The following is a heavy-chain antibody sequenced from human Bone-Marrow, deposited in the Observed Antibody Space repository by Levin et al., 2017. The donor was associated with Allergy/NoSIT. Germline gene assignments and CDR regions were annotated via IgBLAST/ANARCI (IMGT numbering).Heavy chain of an antibody. J-gene: IGHJ4*02. D-gene: IGHD6-19*01. CDR1: GGSFSGYF. Sequence: SQTLSLTCAVYGGSFSGYFWTWIRQPPGKGLEWIGEVNYIGATKYNPSLKSRVTISEDTSKKQFSLNLTSVTAADTAVYYCARLHADLLTPPRYSGGSKSDYWGQGTLVTVSS. CDR3: ARLHADLLTPPRYSGGSKSDY. V-gene: IGHV4-34*01. CDR2: VNYIGAT.